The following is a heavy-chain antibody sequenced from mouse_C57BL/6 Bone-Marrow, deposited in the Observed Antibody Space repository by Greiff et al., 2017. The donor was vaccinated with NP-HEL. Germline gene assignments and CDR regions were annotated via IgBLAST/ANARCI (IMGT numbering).Heavy chain of an antibody. J-gene: IGHJ2*01. D-gene: IGHD1-1*01. CDR2: INPYNGGT. CDR3: ARITVVATGGY. CDR1: GYTFTDYY. V-gene: IGHV1-19*01. Sequence: VQLKQSGPVLVKPGASVKMSCKASGYTFTDYYMNWVKQSHGKSLEWIGVINPYNGGTSYNQKFKGKATLTVDKSSSTAYMELNSLTSEDSAVYYCARITVVATGGYWGQGTTLTVSS.